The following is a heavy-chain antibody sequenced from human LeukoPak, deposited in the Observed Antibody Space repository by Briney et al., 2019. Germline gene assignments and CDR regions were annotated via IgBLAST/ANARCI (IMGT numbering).Heavy chain of an antibody. D-gene: IGHD5-18*01. CDR1: GFPFTNYD. CDR3: ARENSYGAPLDY. J-gene: IGHJ4*02. CDR2: ISYDGKSK. Sequence: GGSLRLSCAASGFPFTNYDMHWVRQAPGKGLEWVAVISYDGKSKYHADSVKGRFTISRDDSKETVYLQMNSLRGEDSAVYFCARENSYGAPLDYWGQGSLVTVSS. V-gene: IGHV3-30*03.